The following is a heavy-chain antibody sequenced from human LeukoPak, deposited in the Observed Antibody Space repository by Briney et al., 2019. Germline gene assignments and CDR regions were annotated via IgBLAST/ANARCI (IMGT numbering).Heavy chain of an antibody. J-gene: IGHJ4*02. Sequence: ASVKVSCKASGYTFTGYYMHWVRQAPGQGLEWMGWINPNSDGTNYAQQFQGRVTITSDTSISTAYMELSRLRSDDTAVYYCARVGYCSSTSCYSEFDYWGQGTLVTVSS. CDR2: INPNSDGT. CDR1: GYTFTGYY. CDR3: ARVGYCSSTSCYSEFDY. V-gene: IGHV1-2*02. D-gene: IGHD2-2*01.